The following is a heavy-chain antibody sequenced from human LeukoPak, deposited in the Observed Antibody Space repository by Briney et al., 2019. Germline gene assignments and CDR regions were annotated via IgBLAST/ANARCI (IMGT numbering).Heavy chain of an antibody. J-gene: IGHJ4*02. CDR2: IIPIFGTA. V-gene: IGHV1-69*05. D-gene: IGHD3-22*01. CDR1: GGTFISYA. Sequence: SVKVSCKASGGTFISYAISWLRQAPGQGLEWMGRIIPIFGTANYAQKFQGRVTITTDESTSTAYMELSSLRSEDTAVYYCVRGSSSYYYDSSGYYELDYWGQGTLVTVSS. CDR3: VRGSSSYYYDSSGYYELDY.